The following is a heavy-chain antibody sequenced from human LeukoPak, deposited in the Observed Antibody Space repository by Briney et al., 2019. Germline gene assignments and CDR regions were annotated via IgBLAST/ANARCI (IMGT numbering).Heavy chain of an antibody. CDR1: GFTFSSYE. CDR2: ISSSGSTI. D-gene: IGHD3-10*02. CDR3: AELGITMIGGI. V-gene: IGHV3-48*03. Sequence: GGSLRLSCATSGFTFSSYEMNWVRQAPGKGLEWVSYISSSGSTIYYADSVKGRFTISRDNAKNSLYLQMNSLRAEDTAVYYCAELGITMIGGIWGKGTTVTISS. J-gene: IGHJ6*04.